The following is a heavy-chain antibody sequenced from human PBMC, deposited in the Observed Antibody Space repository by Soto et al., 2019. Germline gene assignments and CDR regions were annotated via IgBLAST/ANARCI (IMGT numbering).Heavy chain of an antibody. CDR2: IYYSGST. CDR3: ARRRYFDWLPDY. V-gene: IGHV4-59*08. Sequence: QVQLQESGPGLVKPSETLSLTCTVSGGSISSYYWSWIRQPPGKGLEWIGYIYYSGSTNYNPSLKSLVTISVDTSKNQFSLKLSSVTAADTAVYYCARRRYFDWLPDYWGQGTLVTVSS. CDR1: GGSISSYY. J-gene: IGHJ4*02. D-gene: IGHD3-9*01.